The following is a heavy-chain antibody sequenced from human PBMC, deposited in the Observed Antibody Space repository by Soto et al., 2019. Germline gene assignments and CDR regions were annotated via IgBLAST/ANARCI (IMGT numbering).Heavy chain of an antibody. V-gene: IGHV1-18*01. CDR3: ARMGDVPYYYYGMDV. Sequence: QVQLVQSGAEVKKPGASVKVSCKASGYTFTSYGISWVRQAPGQGLEWMGWINGYNGNTNHAQKLQCRVTMSTDTSTSTAYMELRSLRSDDSAVYYCARMGDVPYYYYGMDVWGQGTTVTVSS. D-gene: IGHD3-16*01. CDR2: INGYNGNT. CDR1: GYTFTSYG. J-gene: IGHJ6*02.